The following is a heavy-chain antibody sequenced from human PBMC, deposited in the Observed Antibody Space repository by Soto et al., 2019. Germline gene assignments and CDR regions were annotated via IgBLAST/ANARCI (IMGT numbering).Heavy chain of an antibody. Sequence: GGSLRLSCAASGFTFSTYAMSWVRQAPGKGLEWVSAISGSGGSTYYADSVKGRFAISRDNSKNTLYLQMNSLRAEDTAVYYCASAYYYDTSGYNGYWGQGTLVTVAS. D-gene: IGHD3-22*01. CDR2: ISGSGGST. J-gene: IGHJ4*02. CDR1: GFTFSTYA. CDR3: ASAYYYDTSGYNGY. V-gene: IGHV3-23*01.